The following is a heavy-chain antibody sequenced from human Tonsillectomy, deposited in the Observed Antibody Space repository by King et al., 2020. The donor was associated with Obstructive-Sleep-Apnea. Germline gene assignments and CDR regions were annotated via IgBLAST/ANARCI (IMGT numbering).Heavy chain of an antibody. CDR1: GFTFSSYV. CDR3: ARAYGSSWLDY. V-gene: IGHV3-30*04. J-gene: IGHJ4*02. Sequence: QLVQSGGGVVQPGRSPRRSCAASGFTFSSYVMHWVRQAPGKGLDWGTFISYDGRNKNYADSVQGGFTISRDNSKNTLYLQINSLRAGDTAVYYCARAYGSSWLDYCGQGALVTVSS. CDR2: ISYDGRNK. D-gene: IGHD6-13*01.